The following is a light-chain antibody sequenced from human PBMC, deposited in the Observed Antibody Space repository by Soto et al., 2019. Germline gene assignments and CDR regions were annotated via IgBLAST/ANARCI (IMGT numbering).Light chain of an antibody. CDR3: QQYSDYWT. J-gene: IGKJ1*01. CDR1: QNIRNW. Sequence: DIQMTQSPSTLSASVGDRVTITCRASQNIRNWLAWYAQTPGKAPKLLIFDASTLGSGVPSRFSGSGSGTEFTLTISGLQPDEFATYYCQQYSDYWTVGQGTKVEIK. CDR2: DAS. V-gene: IGKV1-5*01.